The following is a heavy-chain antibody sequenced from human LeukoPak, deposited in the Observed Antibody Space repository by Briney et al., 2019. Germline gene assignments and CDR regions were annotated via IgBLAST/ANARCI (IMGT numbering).Heavy chain of an antibody. D-gene: IGHD3-22*01. CDR2: ISSSSSTI. Sequence: GGSLRLSCAASGFTFNNYYMNWVRQAPGKGLEWVSYISSSSSTIYYADSVKGRFTISRDNAKNSLYLQMNSLRAEDTAVYYCAKEGYDSSGYYYGFDYWGQGTLVTVSS. CDR3: AKEGYDSSGYYYGFDY. V-gene: IGHV3-48*01. J-gene: IGHJ4*02. CDR1: GFTFNNYY.